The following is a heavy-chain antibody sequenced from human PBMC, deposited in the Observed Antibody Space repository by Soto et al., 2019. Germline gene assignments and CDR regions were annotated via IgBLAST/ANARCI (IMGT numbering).Heavy chain of an antibody. Sequence: GASVKVSCKASGYTFTSYGISWVRQAPGQGLEWMGWISAYNGNTNYAQKLQGRVTMTTDTSTSTAYMELRSLRSDDTAVYYCARVGPLYDLSSPYNWFVPLRQGPLVTVSS. J-gene: IGHJ5*02. CDR2: ISAYNGNT. D-gene: IGHD3-3*01. V-gene: IGHV1-18*01. CDR1: GYTFTSYG. CDR3: ARVGPLYDLSSPYNWFVP.